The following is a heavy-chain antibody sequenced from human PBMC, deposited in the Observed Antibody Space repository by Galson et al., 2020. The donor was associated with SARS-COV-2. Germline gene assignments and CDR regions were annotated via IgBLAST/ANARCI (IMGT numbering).Heavy chain of an antibody. D-gene: IGHD6-19*01. Sequence: SETLSLTCTASGVTISSGSYYWSWIRQPAGQGLEWIGRIYTSGTTSYNPSLKSRVTISVDTSKNQFSLSLSSVTAADAAVYYCARGPRAGTGDWGQGTLSTDAS. CDR3: ARGPRAGTGD. CDR1: GVTISSGSYY. J-gene: IGHJ4*02. V-gene: IGHV4-61*02. CDR2: IYTSGTT.